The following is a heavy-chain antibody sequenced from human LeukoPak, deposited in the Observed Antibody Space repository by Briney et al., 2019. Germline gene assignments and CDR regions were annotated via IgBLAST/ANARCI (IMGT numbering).Heavy chain of an antibody. D-gene: IGHD3-10*01. V-gene: IGHV3-15*01. J-gene: IGHJ6*04. CDR1: GFTFSNAW. Sequence: GGSLRLSCAASGFTFSNAWMSWVRQAPGKGLEWVGRIKSKTDGGTTDYAAPVKGRFTISRDDSKNTLYLQMNSLKTEDTAVYYCTSALGEFTMVRVRFYYYGMDVWGKGTTVTVSS. CDR3: TSALGEFTMVRVRFYYYGMDV. CDR2: IKSKTDGGTT.